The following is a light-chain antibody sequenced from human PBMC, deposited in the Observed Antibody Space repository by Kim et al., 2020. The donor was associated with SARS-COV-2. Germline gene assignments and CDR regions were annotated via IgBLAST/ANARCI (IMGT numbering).Light chain of an antibody. J-gene: IGLJ2*01. Sequence: VTISSTGSSSNIGAGYDVHWYQQLPGTAPKLLIYVNSNRPSGVPDRFSGSKSGTSASLAITGLQAEDEADYYCQSYDSSLSVYVGFGGGTKVTVL. CDR1: SSNIGAGYD. CDR3: QSYDSSLSVYVG. V-gene: IGLV1-40*01. CDR2: VNS.